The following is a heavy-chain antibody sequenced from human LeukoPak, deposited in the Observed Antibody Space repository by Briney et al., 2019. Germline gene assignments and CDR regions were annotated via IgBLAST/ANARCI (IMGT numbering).Heavy chain of an antibody. CDR2: IYTSGTT. CDR1: GFTVSSHF. D-gene: IGHD4-23*01. Sequence: GGSLRLSCAASGFTVSSHFMSWVRQAPGKGLEWLSIIYTSGTTNHAESLRARFTISRDNSKNMLYLQMNSLRVEDTAIYYCARRAAYSGSLDYWGQGTQVTVSA. J-gene: IGHJ4*02. V-gene: IGHV3-53*01. CDR3: ARRAAYSGSLDY.